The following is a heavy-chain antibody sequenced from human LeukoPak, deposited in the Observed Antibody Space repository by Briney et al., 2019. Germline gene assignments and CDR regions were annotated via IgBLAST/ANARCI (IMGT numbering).Heavy chain of an antibody. CDR3: ARDSGERSSGSYLIAY. Sequence: ASVKVSCKASGYTFTGYYMHWVRQAPGQGLEWMGWINPNSGGTNYAQKFQGRVTMTRDTSISTAYMELNRLRSDDTAVYYCARDSGERSSGSYLIAYWGQGTLVTVSS. J-gene: IGHJ4*02. CDR1: GYTFTGYY. CDR2: INPNSGGT. D-gene: IGHD3-10*01. V-gene: IGHV1-2*02.